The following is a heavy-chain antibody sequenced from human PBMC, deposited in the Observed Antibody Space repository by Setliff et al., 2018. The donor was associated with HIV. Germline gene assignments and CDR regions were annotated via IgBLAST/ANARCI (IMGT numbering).Heavy chain of an antibody. V-gene: IGHV4-39*01. CDR2: IYYSGST. CDR3: ASGYYDSSGYYSPLFDY. Sequence: SETLSLTCTVSGGSISSSSYYWGWIRQPPGKGLEWIGNIYYSGSTYYNPSLKSRVTISVDTSKNQFSLKLSSVTAADTAVYYCASGYYDSSGYYSPLFDYWGQGTLVTVSS. J-gene: IGHJ4*02. D-gene: IGHD3-22*01. CDR1: GGSISSSSYY.